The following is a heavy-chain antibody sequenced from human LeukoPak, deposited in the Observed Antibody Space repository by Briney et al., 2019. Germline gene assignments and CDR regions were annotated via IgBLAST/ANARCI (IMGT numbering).Heavy chain of an antibody. CDR3: ARDGDSGVLGYYDYVWGSYRYAFDI. Sequence: PGGSLRLSCAASGFTFSTYGMHWVRQAPGKGLEWVAFIPYDGSNKYYAGSVKGRFTISRDNSKNTLYLQMNSLRAEDTAVYYCARDGDSGVLGYYDYVWGSYRYAFDIWGQGTMVTVSS. J-gene: IGHJ3*02. D-gene: IGHD3-16*02. CDR2: IPYDGSNK. CDR1: GFTFSTYG. V-gene: IGHV3-30*19.